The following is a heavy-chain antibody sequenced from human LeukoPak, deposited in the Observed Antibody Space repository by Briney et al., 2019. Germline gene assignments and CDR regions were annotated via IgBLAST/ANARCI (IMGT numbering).Heavy chain of an antibody. Sequence: GGSLRLSCAASGFTFSSYSMNWVRHAPGKGLEWVSYISSSSSIIYYADSVKGRFTISRDNAKNSLYLQMNSLRAEDTAAYYCARAGSVVPADGGEFDYWGQGTLVTVSS. J-gene: IGHJ4*02. CDR3: ARAGSVVPADGGEFDY. D-gene: IGHD2-2*01. V-gene: IGHV3-48*04. CDR1: GFTFSSYS. CDR2: ISSSSSII.